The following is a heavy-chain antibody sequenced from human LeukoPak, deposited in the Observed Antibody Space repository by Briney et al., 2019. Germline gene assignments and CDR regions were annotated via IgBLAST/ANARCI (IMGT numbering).Heavy chain of an antibody. V-gene: IGHV3-30*18. CDR1: GFTFSSYG. Sequence: PGGSLRLSCAASGFTFSSYGMHWVRQAPVKGLEWVAVISYDGSNKYYADSVKGRFTISRDNSKNTLYLQMNSLRAEDTAVYYCAKDKYRGYDEAFDYWGQGTLVTVSS. CDR2: ISYDGSNK. D-gene: IGHD5-12*01. J-gene: IGHJ4*02. CDR3: AKDKYRGYDEAFDY.